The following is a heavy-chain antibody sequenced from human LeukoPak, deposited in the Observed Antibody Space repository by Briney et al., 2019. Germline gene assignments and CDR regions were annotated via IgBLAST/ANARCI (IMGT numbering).Heavy chain of an antibody. V-gene: IGHV1-69*13. CDR2: IIPIFGSA. J-gene: IGHJ3*01. CDR1: GGTFSSPA. D-gene: IGHD4-17*01. CDR3: ASVTTVTTKGHGAFDV. Sequence: SVKVSCKASGGTFSSPAISWVRQAPGQGLEWMGGIIPIFGSANYAQNFQGRVTITADESTSTAYMELSSLRSEDTAVYYCASVTTVTTKGHGAFDVWGLGTMVTVSS.